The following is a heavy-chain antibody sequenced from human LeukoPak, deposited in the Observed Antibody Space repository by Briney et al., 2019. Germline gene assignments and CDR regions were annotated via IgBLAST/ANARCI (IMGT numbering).Heavy chain of an antibody. CDR3: ARGRWLDWFDP. D-gene: IGHD4-23*01. CDR2: ISTYNGNT. V-gene: IGHV1-18*01. CDR1: GYTFTTYG. Sequence: ASVKVSCKASGYTFTTYGISWVRQAPGQELEWMGWISTYNGNTNYAQNLQGRVTMTTDTSTSTAYMDLKSLTSDDTAVYYCARGRWLDWFDPWGQGTLVTVSS. J-gene: IGHJ5*02.